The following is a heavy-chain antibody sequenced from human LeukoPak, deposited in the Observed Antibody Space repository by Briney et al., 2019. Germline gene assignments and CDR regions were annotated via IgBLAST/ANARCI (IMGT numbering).Heavy chain of an antibody. CDR2: IYTSGST. CDR1: GGSISSGSYY. CDR3: ARERSYSSSRVDY. Sequence: SQTLSLTCTVSGGSISSGSYYWSWIRQPAGKGLEWIGRIYTSGSTNYNPSLKSRVTISVDTSKNQFSLKLSSVTAADTAVYYCARERSYSSSRVDYWGQGTLVTASS. D-gene: IGHD6-13*01. J-gene: IGHJ4*02. V-gene: IGHV4-61*02.